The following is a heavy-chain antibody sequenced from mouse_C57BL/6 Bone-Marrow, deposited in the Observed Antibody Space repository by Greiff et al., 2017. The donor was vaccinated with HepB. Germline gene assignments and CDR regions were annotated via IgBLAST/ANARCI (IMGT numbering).Heavy chain of an antibody. D-gene: IGHD2-10*01. CDR2: IFPGSGST. V-gene: IGHV1-75*01. CDR3: ARAGTYYGNWMDY. CDR1: GYTFTDYY. J-gene: IGHJ4*01. Sequence: SGPELVKPGASVKISCKASGYTFTDYYINWVKQRPGQGLEWIGWIFPGSGSTYYNEKFKGKATLTVDKSSSTAYMLLSSLTSEDSAVYFCARAGTYYGNWMDYWGQGTSVTVSS.